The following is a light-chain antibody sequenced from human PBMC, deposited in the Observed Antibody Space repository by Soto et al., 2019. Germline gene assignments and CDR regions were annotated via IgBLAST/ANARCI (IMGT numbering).Light chain of an antibody. V-gene: IGKV3D-15*01. CDR2: GAS. J-gene: IGKJ1*01. Sequence: EIVLTQSPGILSLSPGERATLSCRASQSVTKNNLNWYQQKPGQAPRLLIHGASTRATGIPARFSGSGSGTEFTLTISSLQSEDFAIYYCQRQSNWPRTFGQGTKVDIK. CDR3: QRQSNWPRT. CDR1: QSVTKNN.